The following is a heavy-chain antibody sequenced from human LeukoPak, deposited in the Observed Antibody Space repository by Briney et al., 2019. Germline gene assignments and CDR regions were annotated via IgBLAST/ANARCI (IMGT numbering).Heavy chain of an antibody. V-gene: IGHV1-18*04. D-gene: IGHD3-10*01. CDR1: GYTFTSCG. CDR2: ISAYNGNT. Sequence: ASVKVSCKASGYTFTSCGISWVRQAPGQGLEWMGWISAYNGNTNYAQKLQGRVTMTTDTSTSTAYMELRSLRSDDTAVYYCARVGVRGVIRGALDYWGQGTLVTVSS. J-gene: IGHJ4*02. CDR3: ARVGVRGVIRGALDY.